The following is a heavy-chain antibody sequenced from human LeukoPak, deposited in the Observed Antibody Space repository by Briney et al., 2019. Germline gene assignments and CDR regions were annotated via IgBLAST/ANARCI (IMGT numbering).Heavy chain of an antibody. CDR3: AKGQLGQWLVQDGDYFDY. Sequence: GGSLRLSCAASGFTFSSYGMHWVRQAPGKGLEWVAVIWYDGSNKYYADSVKGRFTISRDNSKNTLYLQMNSLRAEDTAVYYCAKGQLGQWLVQDGDYFDYWGQGTLVTVSS. CDR1: GFTFSSYG. J-gene: IGHJ4*02. V-gene: IGHV3-33*06. D-gene: IGHD6-19*01. CDR2: IWYDGSNK.